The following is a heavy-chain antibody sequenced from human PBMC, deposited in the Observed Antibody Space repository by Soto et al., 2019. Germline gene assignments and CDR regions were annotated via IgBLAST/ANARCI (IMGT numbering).Heavy chain of an antibody. V-gene: IGHV4-38-2*01. J-gene: IGHJ6*02. CDR1: GYSISSGYY. CDR2: IYHSGST. CDR3: ARKSPLYYGMDV. Sequence: SETLSLTCAVSGYSISSGYYWGCIRQPPGKGLEWIGSIYHSGSTYYNPSLKSRVTISVDTSKNQFSLKLSSVTAADTAVYYCARKSPLYYGMDVWGQGTTVTVSS.